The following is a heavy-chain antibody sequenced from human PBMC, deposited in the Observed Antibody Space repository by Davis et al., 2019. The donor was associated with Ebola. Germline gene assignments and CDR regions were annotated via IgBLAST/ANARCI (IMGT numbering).Heavy chain of an antibody. CDR1: GFTFSSYA. J-gene: IGHJ6*03. Sequence: GESLKISCAASGFTFSSYAMSWVRQAPGKGLEWVSAISDSGGGTYYADPVKGRFTISRDNAKNSLYLQMNSLRAEDTAAYYCARGSTPRYYYYMDVWGKGTAVTVSS. V-gene: IGHV3-23*01. CDR3: ARGSTPRYYYYMDV. D-gene: IGHD4-23*01. CDR2: ISDSGGGT.